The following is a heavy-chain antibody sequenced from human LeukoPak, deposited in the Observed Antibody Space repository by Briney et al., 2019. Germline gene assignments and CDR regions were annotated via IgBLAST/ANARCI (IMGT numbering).Heavy chain of an antibody. CDR2: INHSGST. CDR3: ARAPANAPTDY. J-gene: IGHJ4*02. D-gene: IGHD2-2*01. V-gene: IGHV4-34*01. CDR1: GGSFSGYY. Sequence: SETLSLTCAVYGGSFSGYYWSWIRQPPGRGLEWIGEINHSGSTNYNPSLKSRVTISVDTSKNQFSLKLSSVTAAGTAVYYCARAPANAPTDYWGQGTLVTVSS.